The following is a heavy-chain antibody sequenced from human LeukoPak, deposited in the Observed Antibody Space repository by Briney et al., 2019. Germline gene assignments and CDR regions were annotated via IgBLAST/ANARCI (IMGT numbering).Heavy chain of an antibody. J-gene: IGHJ6*02. Sequence: GVFVTLFCRASVLIFAVYAMRWLRQARGKGGEGVSSISGNRSSKTINAESVKGRFAVSRDSSRKTLFLQMNSLRAEDTTVYYSAKNYASGRGVHYAMDVWGQGTTVTVAS. CDR3: AKNYASGRGVHYAMDV. CDR2: ISGNRSSKT. V-gene: IGHV3-23*01. D-gene: IGHD3-10*01. CDR1: VLIFAVYA.